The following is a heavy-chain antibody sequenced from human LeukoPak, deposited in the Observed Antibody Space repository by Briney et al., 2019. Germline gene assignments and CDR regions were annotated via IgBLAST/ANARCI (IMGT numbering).Heavy chain of an antibody. CDR1: GFTFEDYG. Sequence: SLGLSCAAPGFTFEDYGMQLVRPAPGEGLGLGSGISWRNDNIDYVDSVKGRFTISRDNAKNSLFLQMNSLRPEDTAFYYCAKDRGTGSYPYYFDSWGPGTLVTVSS. V-gene: IGHV3-9*01. CDR2: ISWRNDNI. CDR3: AKDRGTGSYPYYFDS. J-gene: IGHJ4*02. D-gene: IGHD1-26*01.